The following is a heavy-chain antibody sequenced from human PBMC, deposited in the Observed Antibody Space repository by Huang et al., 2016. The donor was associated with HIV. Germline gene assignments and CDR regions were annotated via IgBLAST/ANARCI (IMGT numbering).Heavy chain of an antibody. V-gene: IGHV3-30*03. CDR3: ARGPIRFLAWLLNFDY. D-gene: IGHD3-3*01. CDR1: GFTFSSYG. Sequence: QILLIESGGGVVQPGRSLRLSCAASGFTFSSYGMHWVRQAPGKGVDWVAGRSYDEDNKYYADSVRGRFTISRDNSKNTLYLQMNSLRIEDTAVYYCARGPIRFLAWLLNFDYWGQGALVTVSS. CDR2: RSYDEDNK. J-gene: IGHJ4*02.